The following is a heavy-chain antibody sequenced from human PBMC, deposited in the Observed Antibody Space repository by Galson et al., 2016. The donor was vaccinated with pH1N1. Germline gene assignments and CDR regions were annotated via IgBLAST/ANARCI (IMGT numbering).Heavy chain of an antibody. D-gene: IGHD2/OR15-2a*01. CDR1: GFTFDDYA. CDR3: AKTFMGVAYYYGMDV. Sequence: SLRLSCAASGFTFDDYAMNWVRQAPGKGPEWVSGISWNSGIIGYADSVKGRFTISRDNAKNSLYLQMNSLRAEDTALYYCAKTFMGVAYYYGMDVWGQGTTVTVSS. J-gene: IGHJ6*02. V-gene: IGHV3-9*01. CDR2: ISWNSGII.